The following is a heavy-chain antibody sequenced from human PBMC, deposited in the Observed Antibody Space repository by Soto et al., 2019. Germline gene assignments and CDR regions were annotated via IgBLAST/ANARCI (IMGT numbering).Heavy chain of an antibody. D-gene: IGHD2-15*01. CDR1: GFTFSSYA. J-gene: IGHJ4*02. CDR3: AKGGYCSGGSCYSGFDY. Sequence: GSLRLSCAASGFTFSSYAMSWVRQAPGKGLEWVSAISGSGGSTYYADSVKGRFTISRDNSKNTLYLQMNSLRAEDTAVYYCAKGGYCSGGSCYSGFDYWGQRTLVTVSS. V-gene: IGHV3-23*01. CDR2: ISGSGGST.